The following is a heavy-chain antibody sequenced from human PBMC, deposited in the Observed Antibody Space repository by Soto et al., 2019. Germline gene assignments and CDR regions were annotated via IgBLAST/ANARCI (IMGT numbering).Heavy chain of an antibody. J-gene: IGHJ6*02. Sequence: SETLSLTCTVSGGSISSYYWSWIRQPPGKGLEWIGYIYYSGSTNYNPSLKSRVSMSVDTSKNQFSLKLSSVTAADTAVYYCARFGSGWYVYSYYGIDVWGQGTTVTV. V-gene: IGHV4-59*12. CDR1: GGSISSYY. CDR2: IYYSGST. D-gene: IGHD6-19*01. CDR3: ARFGSGWYVYSYYGIDV.